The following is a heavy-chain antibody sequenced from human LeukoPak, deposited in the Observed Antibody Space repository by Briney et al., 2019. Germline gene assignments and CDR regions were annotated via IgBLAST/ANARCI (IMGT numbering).Heavy chain of an antibody. J-gene: IGHJ4*02. D-gene: IGHD1-26*01. V-gene: IGHV3-21*01. CDR2: ISSSSSYI. CDR3: ARGAVGASLLFDY. Sequence: GRSLRLSCAASGFTFSSYSMNWVRQAPGKGLEWVSSISSSSSYIYYADSVKGRFTTSRDNAKNSLYLQMNSLRAEDTAVYYCARGAVGASLLFDYWGQGTLVTVSS. CDR1: GFTFSSYS.